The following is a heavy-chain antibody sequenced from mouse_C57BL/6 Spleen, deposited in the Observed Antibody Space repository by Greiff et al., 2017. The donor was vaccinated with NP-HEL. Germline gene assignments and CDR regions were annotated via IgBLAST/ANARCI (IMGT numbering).Heavy chain of an antibody. CDR2: IYPRSGNT. Sequence: QVQLKESGAELARPGASVKLSCKASGYTFTSYGISWVKQRTGQGLEWIGEIYPRSGNTYYNEKFKGKATLTADKSSSTAYMELRSLTSEDSAVYFCARGEGYGKGPMDYWGQGTSVTVSS. J-gene: IGHJ4*01. D-gene: IGHD2-1*01. V-gene: IGHV1-81*01. CDR1: GYTFTSYG. CDR3: ARGEGYGKGPMDY.